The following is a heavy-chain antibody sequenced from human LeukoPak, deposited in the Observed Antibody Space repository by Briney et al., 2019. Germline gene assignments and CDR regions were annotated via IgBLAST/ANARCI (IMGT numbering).Heavy chain of an antibody. Sequence: GGSLRLSCAASGFTFSSYGMSWVRQAPGKGLEWVSDISGSGGSTYYADSVKGRFTISRDNFKNTLYLQMNSLRAEDTAVYYCAKDGGVWFGESNDYWGQGTLVTVSS. CDR3: AKDGGVWFGESNDY. J-gene: IGHJ4*02. CDR2: ISGSGGST. V-gene: IGHV3-23*01. D-gene: IGHD3-10*01. CDR1: GFTFSSYG.